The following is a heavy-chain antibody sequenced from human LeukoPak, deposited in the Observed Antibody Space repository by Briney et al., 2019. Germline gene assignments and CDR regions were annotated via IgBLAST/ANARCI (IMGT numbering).Heavy chain of an antibody. CDR2: IRYDGSNK. D-gene: IGHD3-10*01. Sequence: GGSLRLSCAASGFTFSSYGMHWVRQAPGKGLEWVAFIRYDGSNKYYADSVKGRFTISRDNSKNTLYLQMNSLRAEDTAVYYCTSYGSGSYYNPDAFDIWGQGTMVTVSS. V-gene: IGHV3-30*02. CDR3: TSYGSGSYYNPDAFDI. J-gene: IGHJ3*02. CDR1: GFTFSSYG.